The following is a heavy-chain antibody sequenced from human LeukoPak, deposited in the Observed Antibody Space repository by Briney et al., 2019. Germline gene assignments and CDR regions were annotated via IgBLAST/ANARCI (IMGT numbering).Heavy chain of an antibody. J-gene: IGHJ6*03. V-gene: IGHV4-59*01. CDR3: AKNYYDSSGYGGGWYYYMDV. CDR2: IYYSGST. CDR1: GVSMSSNY. D-gene: IGHD3-22*01. Sequence: SGTLSLTCTVSGVSMSSNYWSWIRQPPGKGLEWIGHIYYSGSTKYSPSLESRLTISVDTSKSQFSLTLSSVTVADTAVYYCAKNYYDSSGYGGGWYYYMDVWGKGTTVTVSS.